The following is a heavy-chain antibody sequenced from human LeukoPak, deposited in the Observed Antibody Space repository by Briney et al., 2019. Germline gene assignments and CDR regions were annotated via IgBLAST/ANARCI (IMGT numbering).Heavy chain of an antibody. D-gene: IGHD4-23*01. V-gene: IGHV3-7*01. Sequence: PGGSLRLSRAASGFTFSSYWMSWVRPAPGKGREWVANIKQDGSEKYYVDSVKGRFTISRDNAKNSLYLQMNSLRAEDTAVYYCARERWVATVVTRRWFDPWGQGTLVTVSS. CDR1: GFTFSSYW. J-gene: IGHJ5*02. CDR2: IKQDGSEK. CDR3: ARERWVATVVTRRWFDP.